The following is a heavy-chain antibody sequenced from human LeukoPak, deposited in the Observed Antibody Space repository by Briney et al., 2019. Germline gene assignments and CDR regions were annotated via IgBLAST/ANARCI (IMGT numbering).Heavy chain of an antibody. V-gene: IGHV4-39*07. CDR3: ARERDSSGYYYAGEDGFDI. D-gene: IGHD3-22*01. J-gene: IGHJ3*02. Sequence: SETLSLTCTVSGGSISSSTYYWGWIRQPPGKGLEWIGSIYYTGSTYYNPSLKGRVTISVDTSKSHFSLKVTSVTAADTAVYYCARERDSSGYYYAGEDGFDIWGQGTTVTVSS. CDR1: GGSISSSTYY. CDR2: IYYTGST.